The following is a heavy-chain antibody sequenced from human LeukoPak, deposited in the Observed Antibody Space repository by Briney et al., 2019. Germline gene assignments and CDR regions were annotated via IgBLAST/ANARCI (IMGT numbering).Heavy chain of an antibody. CDR3: ARDPPLSYSSTWSLLFDY. CDR2: ISAYNGDT. J-gene: IGHJ4*02. CDR1: GYTFTSYG. V-gene: IGHV1-18*01. D-gene: IGHD6-13*01. Sequence: ASVKVSCKASGYTFTSYGISWVRQAPGQGLEWMGWISAYNGDTHYAQKLQGRVTMTTDTSTSTAYMELRSLRSDDTAVYYCARDPPLSYSSTWSLLFDYWGQGTLVTVSS.